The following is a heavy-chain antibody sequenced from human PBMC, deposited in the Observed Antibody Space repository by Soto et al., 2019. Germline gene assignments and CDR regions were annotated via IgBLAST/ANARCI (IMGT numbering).Heavy chain of an antibody. CDR2: IYIGDST. V-gene: IGHV3-53*01. J-gene: IGHJ4*02. D-gene: IGHD1-26*01. CDR1: GFTVSTNY. Sequence: EVQLVESGGGLIQPGGSLRLSCAASGFTVSTNYMSWVRQGPGKGLECVSVIYIGDSTYYADSAKGRFTISRDNSKRTLYLQMDSVRAEATAVYYCPGMRDGHIWEWGQGTLVTVSP. CDR3: PGMRDGHIWE.